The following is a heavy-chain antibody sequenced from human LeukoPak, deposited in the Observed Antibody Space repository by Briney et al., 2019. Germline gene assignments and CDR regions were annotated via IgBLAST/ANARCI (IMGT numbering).Heavy chain of an antibody. Sequence: SGGSLRLSCGASGFTFNSYGMHWVRQAPGKGLEWVAVVSYDGSKKYYADSVKGRFTISRDNSKNTLYLQMNSLRADDTAVYYCAKTRSRNMLTFGGVENWFDPWGQGTLVTVSS. V-gene: IGHV3-30*18. CDR2: VSYDGSKK. J-gene: IGHJ5*02. D-gene: IGHD3-16*01. CDR3: AKTRSRNMLTFGGVENWFDP. CDR1: GFTFNSYG.